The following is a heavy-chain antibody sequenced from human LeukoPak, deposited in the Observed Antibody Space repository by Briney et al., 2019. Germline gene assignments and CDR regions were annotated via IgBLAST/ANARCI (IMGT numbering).Heavy chain of an antibody. V-gene: IGHV3-48*03. CDR2: ISSSGSTI. Sequence: AGSLRLSCAASGFTFSSYEMNWVRQDPGKGLEWVSHISSSGSTIYYTDSVKGRFTISRDNSKNSLYLQMNSLRAEDTAIYYCARTVARIGYWGQGTLVTVSS. CDR3: ARTVARIGY. J-gene: IGHJ4*02. D-gene: IGHD4-23*01. CDR1: GFTFSSYE.